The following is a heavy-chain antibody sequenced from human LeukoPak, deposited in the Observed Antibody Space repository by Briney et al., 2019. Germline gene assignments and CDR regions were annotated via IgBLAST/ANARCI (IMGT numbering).Heavy chain of an antibody. CDR2: IYSGGST. J-gene: IGHJ4*02. Sequence: GGSLRLSCAASGFTVSTNYMSWVRQAPGKGLEWASVIYSGGSTYYADSVKGRFTISRDNSKNTLYLQMNSLRAEDTAVYYCARETGIVGAPVFDYWGQGTLVTVSS. CDR1: GFTVSTNY. V-gene: IGHV3-66*01. D-gene: IGHD1-26*01. CDR3: ARETGIVGAPVFDY.